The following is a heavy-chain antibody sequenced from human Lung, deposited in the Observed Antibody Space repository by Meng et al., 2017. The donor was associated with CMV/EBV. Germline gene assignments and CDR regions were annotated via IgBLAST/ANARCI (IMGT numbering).Heavy chain of an antibody. J-gene: IGHJ3*02. Sequence: ASXXVSXKASGYTFTGYYMHWVRQAPGQGLEWMGWINPNSGGTNYAQKFQGRVTMTRDTSISTAYMELSRLRSDDTAVYYCARSSRADRYDAFDIWGQGKMV. D-gene: IGHD2-2*01. V-gene: IGHV1-2*02. CDR2: INPNSGGT. CDR1: GYTFTGYY. CDR3: ARSSRADRYDAFDI.